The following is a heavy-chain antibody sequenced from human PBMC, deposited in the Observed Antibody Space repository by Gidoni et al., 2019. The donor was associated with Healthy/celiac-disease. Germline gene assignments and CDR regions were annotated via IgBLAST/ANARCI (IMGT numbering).Heavy chain of an antibody. D-gene: IGHD3-3*01. V-gene: IGHV3-21*01. CDR3: ARDVVQTIFGVVTLFDY. CDR2: ISSSSSYI. Sequence: EVQLVESGGGLVKPGGSLRISCAAAGFHFSSYSMNWVRQAPGKGLEWVSSISSSSSYIYYADSVKGRFTISRDNAKNSLYLQMNSLRAEDTAVYYCARDVVQTIFGVVTLFDYWGQGTLVTVSS. CDR1: GFHFSSYS. J-gene: IGHJ4*02.